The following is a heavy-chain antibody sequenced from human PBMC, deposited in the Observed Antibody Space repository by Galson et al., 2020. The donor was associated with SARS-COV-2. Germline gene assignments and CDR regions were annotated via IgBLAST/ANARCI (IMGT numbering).Heavy chain of an antibody. J-gene: IGHJ2*01. CDR3: AKKGDYYDSSGYYSGWYFDL. Sequence: TLSLTCTVSGGSISSGGYYWSWIRQHPGKGLEWIGYIYYSGSTYYNPSLKSRVTISVDTSKNQFSLKLSSVTAADTAVYYCAKKGDYYDSSGYYSGWYFDLWGRGTLVTVSS. V-gene: IGHV4-31*03. CDR2: IYYSGST. D-gene: IGHD3-22*01. CDR1: GGSISSGGYY.